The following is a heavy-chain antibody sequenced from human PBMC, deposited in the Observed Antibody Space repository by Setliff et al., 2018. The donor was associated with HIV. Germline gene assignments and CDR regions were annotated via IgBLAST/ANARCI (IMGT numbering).Heavy chain of an antibody. V-gene: IGHV3-48*01. CDR2: ISSSSSTV. J-gene: IGHJ4*02. Sequence: GGSLRLSCAASGFNFSIYNMNWVRQAPGKGLEWVSYISSSSSTVYYADSVKGRFTISRDNSKNTLYLQMNSLRAEDTAVYYCAKVTVAGRQEDYWGQGTLVTVSS. D-gene: IGHD6-19*01. CDR3: AKVTVAGRQEDY. CDR1: GFNFSIYN.